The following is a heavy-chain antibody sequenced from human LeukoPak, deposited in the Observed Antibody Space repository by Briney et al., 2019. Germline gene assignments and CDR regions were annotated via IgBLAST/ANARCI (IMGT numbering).Heavy chain of an antibody. CDR3: ARDRPGGSSLDY. Sequence: SETLSLICTVSGYSISSGYYWVWIRQPPGKGLEWIGYIYYTGSTNYNPSLKSRVTISVDTSKNQFSLKLSSVTAADTAVYYCARDRPGGSSLDYWGQGTLVTVSS. V-gene: IGHV4-61*01. CDR1: GYSISSGYY. D-gene: IGHD6-13*01. J-gene: IGHJ4*02. CDR2: IYYTGST.